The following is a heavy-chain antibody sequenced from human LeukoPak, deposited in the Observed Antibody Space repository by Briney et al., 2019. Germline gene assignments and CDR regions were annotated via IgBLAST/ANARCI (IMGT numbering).Heavy chain of an antibody. Sequence: ASVKISCKASGYTFTDYYMHWVQQAPGKGLEWMGGFDPEDGETIYAQKFQGRVTMTEDTSTDTAYMELNSLRSEDTAVYYCATDLYGSGSYYKERDYWGQGTLVTVSS. CDR3: ATDLYGSGSYYKERDY. V-gene: IGHV1-69-2*01. CDR1: GYTFTDYY. J-gene: IGHJ4*02. CDR2: FDPEDGET. D-gene: IGHD3-10*01.